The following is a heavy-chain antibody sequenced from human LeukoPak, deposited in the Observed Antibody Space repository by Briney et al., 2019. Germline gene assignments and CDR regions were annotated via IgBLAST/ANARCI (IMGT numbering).Heavy chain of an antibody. CDR2: MYLDGRT. Sequence: SETLSLTCAVSGGSISSLNLWSWLRPPPGKGLEWVGEMYLDGRTNFHPSVRGRVTIFIDKPKNQLSLQLTSVTAADTAVYYCAGLEGRYSTDWFYFFDYWGQGALVTVSS. CDR1: GGSISSLNL. V-gene: IGHV4-4*02. D-gene: IGHD6-19*01. J-gene: IGHJ4*02. CDR3: AGLEGRYSTDWFYFFDY.